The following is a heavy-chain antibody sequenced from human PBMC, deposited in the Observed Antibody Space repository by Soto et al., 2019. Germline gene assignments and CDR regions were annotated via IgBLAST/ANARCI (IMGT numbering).Heavy chain of an antibody. CDR1: GFTLSGRS. J-gene: IGHJ6*04. CDR3: ARGWFGPDV. V-gene: IGHV3-74*01. Sequence: EVQLVESGGGLVQPGGSLRLSCAASGFTLSGRSMHWVRQAPGKGLVWVSGIDNAGTDSTYADSVKGRFTSSRDNAKNMLYLQMNSLRVEDTAVYYCARGWFGPDVWGYGTTVTVSS. D-gene: IGHD3-10*01. CDR2: IDNAGTDS.